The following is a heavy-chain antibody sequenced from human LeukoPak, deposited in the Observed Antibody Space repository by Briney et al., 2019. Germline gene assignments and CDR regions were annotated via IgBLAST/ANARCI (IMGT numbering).Heavy chain of an antibody. D-gene: IGHD3-22*01. J-gene: IGHJ4*02. CDR1: GYTFTGYY. Sequence: GASVKVSCKASGYTFTGYYMHCVRQAPGQGLEWMGWINPNSGGTNYAQKFQGRVTMTRDTSISTAYMELSRLRSDDTAVYYCAREHYDSSGYYSPDAHYFDYWGQGTLVTVSS. CDR3: AREHYDSSGYYSPDAHYFDY. V-gene: IGHV1-2*02. CDR2: INPNSGGT.